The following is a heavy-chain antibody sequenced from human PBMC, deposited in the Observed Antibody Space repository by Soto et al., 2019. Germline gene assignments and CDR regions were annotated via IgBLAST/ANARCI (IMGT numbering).Heavy chain of an antibody. CDR2: IIPVFGRP. Sequence: SCKASGGSFSSFGISWVRQAPGQGLEWMGGIIPVFGRPNYAQRFRGRLTITADESTNTVYLELIDLRSEDMAVYYCAREGSGYNLWGQGTQVTVSS. V-gene: IGHV1-69*01. CDR3: AREGSGYNL. CDR1: GGSFSSFG. D-gene: IGHD5-12*01. J-gene: IGHJ1*01.